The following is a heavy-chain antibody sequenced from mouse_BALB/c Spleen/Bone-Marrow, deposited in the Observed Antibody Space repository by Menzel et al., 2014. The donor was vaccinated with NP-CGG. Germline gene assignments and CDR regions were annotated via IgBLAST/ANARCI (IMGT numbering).Heavy chain of an antibody. Sequence: EVKLMESGPELVKPGASVKISCKTSGYTFTEYTMHWVKQSHGKSLEWIGGINPNNGGTSCNQKFKGKATLTVDKSSSTAYMELRSLTSEDSAVYYWARNYRYDGSWFAYWGQGTLVTVSA. D-gene: IGHD2-14*01. V-gene: IGHV1-18*01. J-gene: IGHJ3*01. CDR2: INPNNGGT. CDR1: GYTFTEYT. CDR3: ARNYRYDGSWFAY.